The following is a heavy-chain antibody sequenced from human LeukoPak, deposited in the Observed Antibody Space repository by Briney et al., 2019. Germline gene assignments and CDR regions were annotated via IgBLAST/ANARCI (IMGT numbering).Heavy chain of an antibody. V-gene: IGHV3-49*03. D-gene: IGHD6-19*01. Sequence: HPGGSLRLSCTASGFTFGDYLVSWFRQAPGKGLEWIGFISGGTTEYAASVKGRFTISRDDSTSIAYLQMSSLTTEDTAVYYCSRGSGWLSVYWGQGTLVTVSS. CDR2: ISGGTT. CDR1: GFTFGDYL. J-gene: IGHJ4*02. CDR3: SRGSGWLSVY.